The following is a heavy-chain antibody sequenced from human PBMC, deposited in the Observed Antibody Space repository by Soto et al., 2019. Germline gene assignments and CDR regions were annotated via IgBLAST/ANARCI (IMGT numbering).Heavy chain of an antibody. D-gene: IGHD3-10*01. J-gene: IGHJ4*02. CDR1: GYTFTSYA. CDR3: ARDMGFGLSDY. Sequence: QVQLVQSGAEVKKPGASVKVSCKASGYTFTSYAMHWVRQAPGQRLERMGWINAGNGNTKYSQKFQGRVTITRDTSASTAYMELSSLRSEDTAVYSCARDMGFGLSDYWGQGTLVTVSS. V-gene: IGHV1-3*01. CDR2: INAGNGNT.